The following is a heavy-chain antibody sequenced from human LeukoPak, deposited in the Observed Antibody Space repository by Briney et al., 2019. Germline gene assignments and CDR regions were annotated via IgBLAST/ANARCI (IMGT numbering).Heavy chain of an antibody. Sequence: GASLQISCKGSGYSFSMYWTGWVRQTPGKGLEWMGIIYPGDSQTAYSPSFQGQVTVSADKSISTAYLQWRSLKASDTAMYYCGRIRGYDFWSRGAFDIWGQGTMVTVSS. D-gene: IGHD3-3*01. CDR1: GYSFSMYW. J-gene: IGHJ3*02. CDR2: IYPGDSQT. V-gene: IGHV5-51*01. CDR3: GRIRGYDFWSRGAFDI.